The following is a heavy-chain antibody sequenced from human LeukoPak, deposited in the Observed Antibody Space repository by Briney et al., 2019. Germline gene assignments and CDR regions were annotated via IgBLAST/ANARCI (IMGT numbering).Heavy chain of an antibody. Sequence: PSETLSLTCPVSGGSIIDYYWSWIRQPPGKGLEWIGYIYHSGSASYNPSLKSRATMSVDTSKNQLSLNLSSVTAADTAMYYCATGANWFDPWGQGALVIVSS. CDR1: GGSIIDYY. CDR2: IYHSGSA. CDR3: ATGANWFDP. V-gene: IGHV4-59*01. J-gene: IGHJ5*02.